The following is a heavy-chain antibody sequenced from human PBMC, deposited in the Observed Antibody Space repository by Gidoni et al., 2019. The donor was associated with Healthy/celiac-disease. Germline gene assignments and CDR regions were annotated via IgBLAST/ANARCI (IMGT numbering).Heavy chain of an antibody. CDR1: GFTFSSYA. V-gene: IGHV3-48*03. Sequence: EVQLVDSGGCLVQPGGSLILSCAASGFTFSSYALHWVRQAPGKGLEWVSYISSSGSTIYYADSVKGRFTISRDNAKNSLYLQMNSLRAEDTAVYYCARGAKEDYYDSSGYLDLAHDYWGQGTLVTVSS. CDR2: ISSSGSTI. CDR3: ARGAKEDYYDSSGYLDLAHDY. J-gene: IGHJ4*02. D-gene: IGHD3-22*01.